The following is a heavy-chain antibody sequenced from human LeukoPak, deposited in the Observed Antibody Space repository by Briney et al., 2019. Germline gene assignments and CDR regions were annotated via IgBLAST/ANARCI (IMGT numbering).Heavy chain of an antibody. D-gene: IGHD3-9*01. V-gene: IGHV4-34*01. J-gene: IGHJ6*04. Sequence: PSETLSLTCAVYGGSFSGYYWSWIRQPPAKGLEWIGEINHSGSTNYNPSLKSRVTISVDTSKNQFSLKLSSVTAADTAVYYCARIRDILTGYHPYYGMDVWGKGTTVTVSS. CDR1: GGSFSGYY. CDR2: INHSGST. CDR3: ARIRDILTGYHPYYGMDV.